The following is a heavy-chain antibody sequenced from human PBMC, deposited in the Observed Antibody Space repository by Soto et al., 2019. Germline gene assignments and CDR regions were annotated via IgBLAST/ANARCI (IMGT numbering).Heavy chain of an antibody. V-gene: IGHV3-30-3*01. CDR1: GFTFSYYA. J-gene: IGHJ4*02. CDR3: AREPGLLWFGKLSYYSDY. Sequence: QVQLVESGGGVVQPGRSLRLSCAASGFTFSYYAMHWVRQAPGKGLEWVALISYDGSNKNYADSVKGRFPISRADFNNTQLLQMNRLKAEDTAVYFCAREPGLLWFGKLSYYSDYWRQATLVTVSS. D-gene: IGHD3-10*01. CDR2: ISYDGSNK.